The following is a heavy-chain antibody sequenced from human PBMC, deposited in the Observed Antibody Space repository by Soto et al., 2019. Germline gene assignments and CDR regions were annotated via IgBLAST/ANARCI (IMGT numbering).Heavy chain of an antibody. CDR2: SNHSGST. CDR1: GGCSSGYY. J-gene: IGHJ5*02. CDR3: ARVGYSSEGGFDP. Sequence: SETLSLTCAVYGGCSSGYYWSWIRQPPGKGPEWIGESNHSGSTNYNPSLKSRVTISVDTSKNQFSLKLSSVTAADTAVYYCARVGYSSEGGFDPWGQGTLVTVAS. V-gene: IGHV4-34*01. D-gene: IGHD6-25*01.